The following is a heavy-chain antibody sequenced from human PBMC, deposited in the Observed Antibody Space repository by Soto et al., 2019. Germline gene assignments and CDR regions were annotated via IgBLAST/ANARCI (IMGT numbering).Heavy chain of an antibody. J-gene: IGHJ4*02. CDR3: ARDRGGYSSRWSPGDYFDY. D-gene: IGHD6-13*01. Sequence: ASVKNSCKASGYTFTSYYMHWVRQAPGQGLEWMGIINPSGGSTSYAQKFQGRVTMTRDTSTTTVYMELSSLRSEDTAVYYCARDRGGYSSRWSPGDYFDYWGQGTLVSVSS. CDR1: GYTFTSYY. CDR2: INPSGGST. V-gene: IGHV1-46*01.